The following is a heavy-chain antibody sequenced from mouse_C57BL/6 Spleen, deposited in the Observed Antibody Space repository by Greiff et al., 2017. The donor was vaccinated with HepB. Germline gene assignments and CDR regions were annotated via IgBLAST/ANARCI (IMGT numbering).Heavy chain of an antibody. CDR2: ISSGGSYT. J-gene: IGHJ3*01. CDR1: GFTFSSYG. D-gene: IGHD1-1*01. Sequence: EVKLLESGGDLVKPGGSLKLSCAASGFTFSSYGMSWVRQTPDKRLEWVATISSGGSYTYYPDSVKGRFTISRDNAKNTLYLQMSSLKSEDTAMCYCARDQNYGSSHFAYWGQGTLVTVSA. V-gene: IGHV5-6*01. CDR3: ARDQNYGSSHFAY.